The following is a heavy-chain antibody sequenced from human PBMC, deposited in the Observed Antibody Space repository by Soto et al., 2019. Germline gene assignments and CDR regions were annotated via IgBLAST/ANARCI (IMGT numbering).Heavy chain of an antibody. V-gene: IGHV1-18*01. CDR1: GYTFTSYG. CDR3: ARKVYSSGPRRLDY. J-gene: IGHJ4*02. D-gene: IGHD6-19*01. Sequence: ASVKVSCKASGYTFTSYGISWVRQAPGQGLEWMGWISAYNGNTNYAQKLQGRVTMTTDTSTSTAYMELRGLRSDDTAVYYCARKVYSSGPRRLDYWGQGTLVTVSS. CDR2: ISAYNGNT.